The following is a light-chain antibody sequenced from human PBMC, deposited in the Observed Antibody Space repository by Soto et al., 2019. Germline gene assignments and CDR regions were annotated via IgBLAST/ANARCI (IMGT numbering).Light chain of an antibody. Sequence: EIVMTQSPSTLSVSXGGRATLSXXXSQSVSSNLAWYQQKPGQAPRLLIYGASTRATGIPARFSGSGSGTEFTLTISSLQSEDFAVYYCQQYNNWPSWTFGQGTKVDIK. CDR3: QQYNNWPSWT. CDR2: GAS. J-gene: IGKJ1*01. CDR1: QSVSSN. V-gene: IGKV3-15*01.